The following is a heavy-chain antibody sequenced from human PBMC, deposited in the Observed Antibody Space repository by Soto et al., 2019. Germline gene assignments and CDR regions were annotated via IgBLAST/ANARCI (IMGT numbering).Heavy chain of an antibody. V-gene: IGHV1-69*12. Sequence: QVQLVQSGAEVKKPGSSVKVSCKASGGTFSSYAISWVRQAPGQGLEWMGGIIPIFGTANYAQKFQGRVTITADESTRTAYMELSSLRSEDTAVYYCASGDCISTSCYMDYYYYGMDVWGQGTTVTVSS. CDR1: GGTFSSYA. CDR3: ASGDCISTSCYMDYYYYGMDV. CDR2: IIPIFGTA. D-gene: IGHD2-2*02. J-gene: IGHJ6*02.